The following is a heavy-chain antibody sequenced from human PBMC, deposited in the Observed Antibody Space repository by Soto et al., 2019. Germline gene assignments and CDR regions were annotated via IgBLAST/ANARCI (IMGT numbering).Heavy chain of an antibody. CDR2: IYSGGST. D-gene: IGHD2-15*01. CDR1: GFTVSSNY. J-gene: IGHJ3*02. Sequence: GGSLRLSCAASGFTVSSNYMSWVRQAPGKGLEWVSVIYSGGSTYYADSVKGRFTISRHNSKNTLYLQMNSLRAEDTAVYYCARTKYCSGGSCSRNAFDIWGQGTMVTVSS. V-gene: IGHV3-53*04. CDR3: ARTKYCSGGSCSRNAFDI.